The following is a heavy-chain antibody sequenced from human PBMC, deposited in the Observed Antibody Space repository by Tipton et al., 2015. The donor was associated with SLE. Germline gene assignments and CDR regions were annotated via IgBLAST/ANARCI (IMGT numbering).Heavy chain of an antibody. J-gene: IGHJ6*02. CDR1: GYTFTGYY. D-gene: IGHD1-26*01. V-gene: IGHV1-2*06. CDR3: ARAGELLDYYYGMDV. CDR2: INPNSGGT. Sequence: QLVQSGAEVKKPGASVKVSCKASGYTFTGYYMHWVRQAPGQGLEWMGRINPNSGGTNYAQKFQGRVTMTRDTSISTAYMELSRLRSDDTAVYYCARAGELLDYYYGMDVWGQGTTVTVSS.